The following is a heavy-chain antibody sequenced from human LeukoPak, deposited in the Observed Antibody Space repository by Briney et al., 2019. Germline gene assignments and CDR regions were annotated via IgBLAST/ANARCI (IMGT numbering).Heavy chain of an antibody. CDR1: GFTYSSFP. CDR3: ARRGYCSGGSCGGFEH. V-gene: IGHV3-23*01. CDR2: ISGSGDRT. D-gene: IGHD2-15*01. J-gene: IGHJ1*01. Sequence: QAGGSLRLSCAASGFTYSSFPMTWVRQAPGKGLERVSHISGSGDRTDYADSVKGRFTTSRDNSKNTLSLQMNSLRAEDTAVYYCARRGYCSGGSCGGFEHWGQGTLVTVSS.